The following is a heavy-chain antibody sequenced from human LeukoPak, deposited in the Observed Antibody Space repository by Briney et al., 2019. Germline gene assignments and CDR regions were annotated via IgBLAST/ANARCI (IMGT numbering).Heavy chain of an antibody. Sequence: GGSLRLSCAASGFSFSDRYMDWVRQAPGKGLEWVGRTKNKANSYTTEYAASVKGRFTISRDDSKNSLYLQMDSLKTEDTAVYYCTRTSYSGSFFDYWGQGTLVTVSS. CDR2: TKNKANSYTT. CDR3: TRTSYSGSFFDY. V-gene: IGHV3-72*01. J-gene: IGHJ4*02. CDR1: GFSFSDRY. D-gene: IGHD1-26*01.